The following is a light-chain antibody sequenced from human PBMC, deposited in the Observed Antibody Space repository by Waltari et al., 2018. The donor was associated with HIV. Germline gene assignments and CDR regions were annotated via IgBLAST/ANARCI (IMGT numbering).Light chain of an antibody. CDR2: GAS. CDR1: QGFSSN. J-gene: IGKJ1*01. Sequence: IVMTQSPATLSVSPGARATLSCRASQGFSSNLAWYQQRPGQAPRLLIYGASTRATGIPARFSGSGSGTEFTLTISSLQSEDFAVYYCQQYNNWPSWTFGQGTKVEIK. V-gene: IGKV3-15*01. CDR3: QQYNNWPSWT.